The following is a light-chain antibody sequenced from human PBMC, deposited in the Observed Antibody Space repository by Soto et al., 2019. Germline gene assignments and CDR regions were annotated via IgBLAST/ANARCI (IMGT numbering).Light chain of an antibody. CDR2: DAS. V-gene: IGKV3-20*01. Sequence: EIVMTQSPATLSVSPGERATLSCRASQSVGSDLAWYQQKPGQAPRLVIYDASSRATGIPDRFSGSGSGTDFTLTISRLEPEDFAVYYCQQYGSSVTFGQGTRLEI. CDR1: QSVGSD. CDR3: QQYGSSVT. J-gene: IGKJ5*01.